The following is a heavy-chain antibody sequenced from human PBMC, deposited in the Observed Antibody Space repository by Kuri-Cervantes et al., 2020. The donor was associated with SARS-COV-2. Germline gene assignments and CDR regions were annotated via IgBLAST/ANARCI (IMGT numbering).Heavy chain of an antibody. J-gene: IGHJ4*02. V-gene: IGHV3-30*03. CDR2: ISYEATNT. Sequence: GESLKISCAASGFAFSNYGMHWVRQAPGKGPEWVAVISYEATNTYYAASVKGRFTISRDNSKNTLYLQMNSLRAEDTAVYYCARDLKESKGMDFDYWGQGTLVTVSS. CDR3: ARDLKESKGMDFDY. CDR1: GFAFSNYG. D-gene: IGHD5-24*01.